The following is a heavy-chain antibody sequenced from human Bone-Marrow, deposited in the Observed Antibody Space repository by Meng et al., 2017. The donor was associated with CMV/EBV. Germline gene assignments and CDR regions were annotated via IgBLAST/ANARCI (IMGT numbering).Heavy chain of an antibody. CDR3: ARGQHSGDIVVFPAAGGPRAFDY. CDR2: INHSGST. Sequence: SETLSLTCAVYGGSFSGYYWSWIRQPPGKGLEGIGEINHSGSTNYNPSLKSRVTISVDTSKNQFSLKLTSVTAADTAVYYCARGQHSGDIVVFPAAGGPRAFDYWGQGTLVTVSS. CDR1: GGSFSGYY. J-gene: IGHJ4*02. V-gene: IGHV4-34*01. D-gene: IGHD2-2*01.